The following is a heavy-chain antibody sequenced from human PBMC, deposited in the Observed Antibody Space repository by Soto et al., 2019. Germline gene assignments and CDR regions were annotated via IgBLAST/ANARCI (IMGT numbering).Heavy chain of an antibody. Sequence: SETLSLTCAVYGGSFSGYYWSWIRQPPGKGLEWIGEINHSGSTNYNPSLKSRVTISVDTSKNQFSLKLSSVTAADTAVYYCARGRIMSLYAMRNWFDPWGQGTLVTVSS. V-gene: IGHV4-34*01. CDR1: GGSFSGYY. CDR3: ARGRIMSLYAMRNWFDP. J-gene: IGHJ5*02. CDR2: INHSGST. D-gene: IGHD1-20*01.